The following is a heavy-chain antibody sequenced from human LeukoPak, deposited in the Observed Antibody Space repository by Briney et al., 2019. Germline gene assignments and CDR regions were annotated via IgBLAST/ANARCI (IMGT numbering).Heavy chain of an antibody. J-gene: IGHJ4*02. D-gene: IGHD2-2*02. CDR3: ARDLLTTPAAIPYYLDY. Sequence: GGSLRLSCAASGFTFSSYSMNWVRQAPGKGLEWVSSISSSSSYIYYADSVKGRFTISRDNAKNSLYLQMNSLRAEDTAVYYCARDLLTTPAAIPYYLDYWGQGTLVTVSS. V-gene: IGHV3-21*01. CDR2: ISSSSSYI. CDR1: GFTFSSYS.